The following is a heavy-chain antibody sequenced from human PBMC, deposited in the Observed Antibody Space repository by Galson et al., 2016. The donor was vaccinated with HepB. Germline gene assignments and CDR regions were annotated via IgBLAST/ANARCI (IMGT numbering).Heavy chain of an antibody. Sequence: SLRLSCAASGFTFSNHGMHWVRQAPGKGLECVAVIWADGGNKYYVDSVKGRFTISRDNSKDTLYLQMNSLRAEDTALYYCVKGYGMDVWGQGTTVTVSS. J-gene: IGHJ6*02. V-gene: IGHV3-33*06. CDR1: GFTFSNHG. CDR3: VKGYGMDV. CDR2: IWADGGNK.